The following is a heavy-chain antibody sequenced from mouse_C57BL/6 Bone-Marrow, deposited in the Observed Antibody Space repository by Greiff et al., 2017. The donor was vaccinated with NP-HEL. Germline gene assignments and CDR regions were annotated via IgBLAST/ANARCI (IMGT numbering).Heavy chain of an antibody. Sequence: QVQLQQSGAELVKPGASVKMSCKASGYTFTTYPIEWMKQNHGKSLEWIGNFHPYNDDTKYNEKFKGKATLTVEKSSSTVYLELSQLTSDDSAVYYCAVGVTTKDCFDYWGQGTTLTVSS. J-gene: IGHJ2*01. CDR2: FHPYNDDT. V-gene: IGHV1-47*01. D-gene: IGHD2-2*01. CDR1: GYTFTTYP. CDR3: AVGVTTKDCFDY.